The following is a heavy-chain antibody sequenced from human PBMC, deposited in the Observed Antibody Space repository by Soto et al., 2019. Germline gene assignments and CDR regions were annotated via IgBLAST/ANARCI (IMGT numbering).Heavy chain of an antibody. V-gene: IGHV3-48*01. D-gene: IGHD3-3*01. CDR3: ARERPVITGFWSGYLPMDV. J-gene: IGHJ6*03. CDR2: ISSSSSTI. CDR1: GFTFSSFS. Sequence: GGSLRLSCAASGFTFSSFSMNWVRQAPGKGLEWVSYISSSSSTIYYADSVKGRFTISRDNAKNSLCLQMNSLRAEDTAVYYWARERPVITGFWSGYLPMDVWGKGTTVTVSS.